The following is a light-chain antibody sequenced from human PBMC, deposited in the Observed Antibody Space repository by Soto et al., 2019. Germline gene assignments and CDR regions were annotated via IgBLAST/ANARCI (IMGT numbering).Light chain of an antibody. CDR3: AVWDDSLNGLWV. CDR1: SSNIGRDT. Sequence: QSVLTQPPSASGTPGQWVIISCSGSSSNIGRDTVNWYRQFPGTAPKLLIYSNNQRPSGVPDRFSGSKSGTSASLAISGLQSEDEADYYCAVWDDSLNGLWVFGGGTQLTV. CDR2: SNN. V-gene: IGLV1-44*01. J-gene: IGLJ3*02.